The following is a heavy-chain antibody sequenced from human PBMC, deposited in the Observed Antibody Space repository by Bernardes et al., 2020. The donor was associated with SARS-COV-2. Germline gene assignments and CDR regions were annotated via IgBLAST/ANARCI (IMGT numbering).Heavy chain of an antibody. D-gene: IGHD3-3*01. CDR2: IKHNRNT. Sequence: SETLSLTCAVSGWSFVGYVLTWIRKPPGKGLEWIAEIKHNRNTNYNPSLKSRVTISVATSKNQFSLKLTSVTAADTAVYYCARGYFWSGHYFPYWGQGTLDTVSS. CDR1: GWSFVGYV. V-gene: IGHV4-34*01. J-gene: IGHJ1*01. CDR3: ARGYFWSGHYFPY.